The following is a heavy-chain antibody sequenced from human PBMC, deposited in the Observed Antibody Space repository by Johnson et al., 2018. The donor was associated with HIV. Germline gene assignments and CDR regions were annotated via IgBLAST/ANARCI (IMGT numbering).Heavy chain of an antibody. V-gene: IGHV3-30*04. CDR1: GFTFSSYA. Sequence: QMLLVESGGGVVQPGRSLRLSCAASGFTFSSYAMHWVRQAPGKGLEWVAVISYDGSNKYYADSVKGRFPISRDNSKNTLYLQMNRLSAEDTAVYYWASREVGAKSEHAFDIWGQGTMVTVSS. D-gene: IGHD1-26*01. CDR2: ISYDGSNK. CDR3: ASREVGAKSEHAFDI. J-gene: IGHJ3*02.